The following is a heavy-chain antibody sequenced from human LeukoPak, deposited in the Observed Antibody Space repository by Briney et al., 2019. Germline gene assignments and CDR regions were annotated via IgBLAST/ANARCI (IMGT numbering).Heavy chain of an antibody. Sequence: ASVKVSCKASGYTFTSYAMHWVRQAPGQRLEWMGWINAGNGNTKYSQKFQGRVTITRDTSASTAYMELSSLRSEDTAVYYCARSSPASFRPYSIGWDINAFDIWGQGTMVTVPS. CDR3: ARSSPASFRPYSIGWDINAFDI. CDR2: INAGNGNT. V-gene: IGHV1-3*01. D-gene: IGHD6-19*01. CDR1: GYTFTSYA. J-gene: IGHJ3*02.